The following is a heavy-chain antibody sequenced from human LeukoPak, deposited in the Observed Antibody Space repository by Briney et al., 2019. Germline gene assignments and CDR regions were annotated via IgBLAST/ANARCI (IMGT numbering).Heavy chain of an antibody. D-gene: IGHD2-15*01. CDR1: GYTFTGYY. Sequence: ASVTVSCKTSGYTFTGYYMHWVRQAPGQGLEYMGWININSGDTNSAQKLQGRVTMTRDTSISTAYMDLSSLRSEDTAVYYCARGLIDLYYYGMDVWGQGTTVTVSS. J-gene: IGHJ6*02. CDR3: ARGLIDLYYYGMDV. CDR2: ININSGDT. V-gene: IGHV1-2*02.